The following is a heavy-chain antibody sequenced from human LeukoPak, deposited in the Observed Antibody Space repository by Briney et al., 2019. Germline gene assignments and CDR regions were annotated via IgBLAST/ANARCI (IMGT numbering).Heavy chain of an antibody. CDR2: MYYSGST. J-gene: IGHJ4*02. CDR1: GGSISSSSYY. D-gene: IGHD5-18*01. CDR3: ARLQGYSYAYSDY. Sequence: SETLSLTCTVSGGSISSSSYYWAWIREAGGKGLEWIERMYYSGSTYNNRYGKSQFTITVSKTKNEFSKKLSSVTAADTAVYYCARLQGYSYAYSDYWGQGTLVTVSS. V-gene: IGHV4-39*01.